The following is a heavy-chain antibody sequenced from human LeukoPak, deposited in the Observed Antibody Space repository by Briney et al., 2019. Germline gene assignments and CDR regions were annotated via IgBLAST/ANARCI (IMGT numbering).Heavy chain of an antibody. J-gene: IGHJ4*02. CDR2: ISSSSSYI. CDR1: GFTFSSYS. D-gene: IGHD3-10*01. Sequence: KAGGSLRLSCAASGFTFSSYSMNWVRQAPGKGLEWVSSISSSSSYIYYADSVKGRFTISRDNAKNSLYLQMNSLRAEDTAVYYCARDLGTMATFDYWGQGTLVTVSS. V-gene: IGHV3-21*01. CDR3: ARDLGTMATFDY.